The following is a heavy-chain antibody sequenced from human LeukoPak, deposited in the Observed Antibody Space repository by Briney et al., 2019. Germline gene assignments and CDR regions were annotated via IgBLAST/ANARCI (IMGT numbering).Heavy chain of an antibody. V-gene: IGHV4-34*01. D-gene: IGHD2-15*01. J-gene: IGHJ5*02. CDR2: INHSGST. CDR3: ARGKPSGGYCSGGSCYRNWFDP. Sequence: SETLSLTCAVYGGSFSGYYWSWIRQPPGKGLEWIGEINHSGSTNYNPSLKSRVTISVDTSKNQFSLKLSSVTAADTAVYYCARGKPSGGYCSGGSCYRNWFDPWGQGTLVTVSS. CDR1: GGSFSGYY.